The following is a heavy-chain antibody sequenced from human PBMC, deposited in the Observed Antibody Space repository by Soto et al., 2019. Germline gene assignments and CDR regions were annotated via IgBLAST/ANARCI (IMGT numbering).Heavy chain of an antibody. CDR2: IYYSGYT. CDR3: TRDASRDSSARGWFDP. V-gene: IGHV4-59*01. Sequence: PSETLSLTCSVSGGPMSSYYWYWLRQPPGKGLECIGYIYYSGYTNYSPSLKSRVTMSVDTSKNHFSLKLSSVTAANTAVYYCTRDASRDSSARGWFDPWGPGTLVTSPQ. J-gene: IGHJ5*02. D-gene: IGHD6-13*01. CDR1: GGPMSSYY.